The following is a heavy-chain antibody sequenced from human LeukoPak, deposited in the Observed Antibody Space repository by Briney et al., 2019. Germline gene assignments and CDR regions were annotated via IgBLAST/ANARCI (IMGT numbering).Heavy chain of an antibody. D-gene: IGHD6-13*01. V-gene: IGHV3-7*01. CDR3: ARSDSSSWYSLHDY. CDR1: GFTFSSYW. J-gene: IGHJ4*02. Sequence: GGSLRLSCVASGFTFSSYWMTWVRQVPGKGLEWVANMNQDGSEIYHVDSVKDRFTISRDNAKKSLYLQMNSLRAEDTAVYYCARSDSSSWYSLHDYWGQGTLVTVSS. CDR2: MNQDGSEI.